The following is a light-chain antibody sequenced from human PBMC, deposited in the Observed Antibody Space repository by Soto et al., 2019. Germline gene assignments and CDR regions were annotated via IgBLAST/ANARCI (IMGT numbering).Light chain of an antibody. Sequence: QSVLTQPPSVSGAPGKRVTISCTGSSSTIGAGFDVHWYQQLPGTAPKLLIYGDTNRPSGVPDRFSGSKSGTSASLAITGLQAEDEADYYCQSYDTALSVYVVFGGGTQLTVL. CDR2: GDT. V-gene: IGLV1-40*01. CDR1: SSTIGAGFD. CDR3: QSYDTALSVYVV. J-gene: IGLJ7*01.